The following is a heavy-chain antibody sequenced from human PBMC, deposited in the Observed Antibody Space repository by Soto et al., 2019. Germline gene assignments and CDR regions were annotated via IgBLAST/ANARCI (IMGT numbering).Heavy chain of an antibody. CDR3: ARDGWLGYCSSTSCPTGYYYGMDV. CDR2: ISAYNGNT. V-gene: IGHV1-18*01. Sequence: QVQLVQSGAEVKKPGASVKVSCKASGYTFTSYGISWVRQAPGQGLEWMGWISAYNGNTHYAQKLQGRVTMTTDTATSPAYIELRSLRSDDTAVYYCARDGWLGYCSSTSCPTGYYYGMDVWGQGTTVTVSS. J-gene: IGHJ6*02. D-gene: IGHD2-2*01. CDR1: GYTFTSYG.